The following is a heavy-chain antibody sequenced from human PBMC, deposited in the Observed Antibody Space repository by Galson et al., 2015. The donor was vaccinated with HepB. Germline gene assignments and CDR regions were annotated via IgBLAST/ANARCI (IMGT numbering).Heavy chain of an antibody. J-gene: IGHJ3*02. V-gene: IGHV3-30*04. Sequence: SLRLSCAASGFTFSSYAMHWVRQAPGKGLEWVAVISYDGSNKYYADSVTGLFTISRDNSKNTLYLQMNSLRAEDTAVYYCARARGYSGYDFRRMAFDIWGQGTMVTVSS. CDR1: GFTFSSYA. CDR2: ISYDGSNK. D-gene: IGHD5-12*01. CDR3: ARARGYSGYDFRRMAFDI.